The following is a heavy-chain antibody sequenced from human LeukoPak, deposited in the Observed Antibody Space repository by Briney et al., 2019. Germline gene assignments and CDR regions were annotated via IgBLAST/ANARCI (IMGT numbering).Heavy chain of an antibody. Sequence: GGSLRLSCAASGFTFSSYGMHWVRQAPGKGLEWVAFIRYDGSNKYYADSVKGRFTISRDNSKNTLYLQMNSLRAEDTAVCYCAKDIAATGTFDYWGQGTLVTVSS. CDR2: IRYDGSNK. D-gene: IGHD6-13*01. J-gene: IGHJ4*02. CDR3: AKDIAATGTFDY. V-gene: IGHV3-30*02. CDR1: GFTFSSYG.